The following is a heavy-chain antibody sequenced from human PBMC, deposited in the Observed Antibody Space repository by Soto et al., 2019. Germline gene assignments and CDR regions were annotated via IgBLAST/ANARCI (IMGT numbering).Heavy chain of an antibody. J-gene: IGHJ5*02. CDR3: ARVPGGIVVPAAKSWFDP. CDR1: GGSISSGGYY. V-gene: IGHV4-31*03. Sequence: PSETLSLTCTVSGGSISSGGYYWSWIRQHPGKGLEWIGYIYYSGSTYYNPSLKSRVTISVDTSKNQFSLKLSSVTAADTAVYYCARVPGGIVVPAAKSWFDPWGQGTLVTVSS. D-gene: IGHD2-2*01. CDR2: IYYSGST.